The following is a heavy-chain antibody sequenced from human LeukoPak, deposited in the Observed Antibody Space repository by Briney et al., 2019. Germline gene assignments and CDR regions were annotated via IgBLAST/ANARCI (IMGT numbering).Heavy chain of an antibody. Sequence: SETLSLTCAVYGGSFSGYYWSWIRQPPGKGLEWIGEINHSGSTNYNPSLKSRVTMSVDTSKNQFSLKLSSVTAADTAVYYCARDGPLGVTIFGVVTHYPPHFDYWGQGTLVTVSS. J-gene: IGHJ4*02. V-gene: IGHV4-34*01. CDR1: GGSFSGYY. CDR3: ARDGPLGVTIFGVVTHYPPHFDY. D-gene: IGHD3-3*01. CDR2: INHSGST.